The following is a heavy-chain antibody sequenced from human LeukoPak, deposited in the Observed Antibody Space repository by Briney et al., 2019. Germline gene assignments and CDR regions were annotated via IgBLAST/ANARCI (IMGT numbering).Heavy chain of an antibody. D-gene: IGHD6-13*01. CDR3: AGKAAAFYFDY. CDR2: MQYDGSQI. J-gene: IGHJ4*02. CDR1: GLAFSSYG. Sequence: GGSLRLSCTASGLAFSSYGMHWARQAPGKGLEWVAFMQYDGSQIYYVDSVKGRFPISRDNSKNALYLQMNSLRPEDTAIYYCAGKAAAFYFDYWGQGTLVTVSS. V-gene: IGHV3-30*02.